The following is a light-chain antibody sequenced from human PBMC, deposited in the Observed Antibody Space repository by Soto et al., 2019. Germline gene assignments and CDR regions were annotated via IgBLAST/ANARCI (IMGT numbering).Light chain of an antibody. CDR3: MQALQTPWT. CDR1: QSLLHSNGYNY. J-gene: IGKJ1*01. Sequence: DIVMTHSPLSLPVTPGEPASISCRFSQSLLHSNGYNYLDWYLQKPGQSPQLLIYLGSNRASGVPDRFSGSGSGKDFTLKISRLEAEDVGVYYCMQALQTPWTFGKGAKVDIX. CDR2: LGS. V-gene: IGKV2-28*01.